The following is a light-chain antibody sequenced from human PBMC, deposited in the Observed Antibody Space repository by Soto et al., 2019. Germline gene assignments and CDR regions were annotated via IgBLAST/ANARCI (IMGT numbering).Light chain of an antibody. CDR2: AAS. Sequence: DIQMTQSPFSLSASLGDRVTITFLASQSISRDLNWYQQKPGKAPNLLIYAASTLESGVPSRFSGSGSGTDFTLTISSLQLEDFATYYCQQNYSTPLAFGGGTKVDIK. CDR3: QQNYSTPLA. CDR1: QSISRD. V-gene: IGKV1-39*01. J-gene: IGKJ4*01.